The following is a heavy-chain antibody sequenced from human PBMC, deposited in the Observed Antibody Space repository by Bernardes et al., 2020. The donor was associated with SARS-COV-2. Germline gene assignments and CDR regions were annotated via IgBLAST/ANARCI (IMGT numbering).Heavy chain of an antibody. D-gene: IGHD2-21*01. CDR2: MSPTSGKA. J-gene: IGHJ4*02. CDR3: SRGNLVSGDY. Sequence: ASVKVSCKASGYPFTSYDINWVRQAPGRGLEWMGWMSPTSGKAGYAHKFQGRVTMTRDTSINTAYMELSSLRSEDTAIYYCSRGNLVSGDYWGQGTLVTVSS. V-gene: IGHV1-8*02. CDR1: GYPFTSYD.